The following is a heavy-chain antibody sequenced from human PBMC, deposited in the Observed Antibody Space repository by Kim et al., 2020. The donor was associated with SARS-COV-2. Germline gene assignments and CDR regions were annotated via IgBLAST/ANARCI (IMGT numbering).Heavy chain of an antibody. CDR2: INNIGNP. V-gene: IGHV7-4-1*02. Sequence: ASVKVYCKASGYSFTDYAMNWVRQVPGQGLEWMGWINNIGNPTYAQGFTGRFVFSLDYSVSTAYLQISSLTAEDTAVYYCGPGGMDVWCQGTTVTVSS. J-gene: IGHJ6*02. CDR3: GPGGMDV. CDR1: GYSFTDYA.